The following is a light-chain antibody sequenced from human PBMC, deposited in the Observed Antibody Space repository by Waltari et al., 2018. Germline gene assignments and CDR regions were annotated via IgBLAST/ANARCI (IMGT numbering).Light chain of an antibody. Sequence: VLTQSPGTPSLSQGEIDALSCRDRQSVSNTYLAWYQRKPGQATRLLIHGASSRATGIPDRLRGSGSGTEFTLTINALESEDSAVYCCQQYNYSPLTFGGGTRVEIK. J-gene: IGKJ4*01. CDR1: QSVSNTY. CDR2: GAS. V-gene: IGKV3-20*01. CDR3: QQYNYSPLT.